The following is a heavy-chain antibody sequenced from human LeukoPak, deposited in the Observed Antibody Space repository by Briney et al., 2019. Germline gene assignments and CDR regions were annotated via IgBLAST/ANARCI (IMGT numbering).Heavy chain of an antibody. CDR2: IYTSGST. D-gene: IGHD3-3*01. Sequence: SETLSLTCTVSGGSISSSSYYWGWIRQPAGKGLEWIGRIYTSGSTNYNPSLKSRVTMSVDTSKNQFSLKLSSVTAADTAVYYCARDPKEYDFWSGYFSPPDYYGMDVWGQGTTVTVSS. V-gene: IGHV4-61*02. J-gene: IGHJ6*02. CDR3: ARDPKEYDFWSGYFSPPDYYGMDV. CDR1: GGSISSSSYY.